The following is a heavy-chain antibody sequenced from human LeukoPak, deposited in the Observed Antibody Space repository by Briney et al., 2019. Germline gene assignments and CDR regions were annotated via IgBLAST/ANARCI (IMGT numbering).Heavy chain of an antibody. CDR3: ARHGSSRYNYYYYYYMDV. Sequence: SGTLSLTCAVSGGSISSSNWWSWVRQPPGKGLEWIGEIYHSGSTYYNPSLKSRVTISVDTSKNQFSLKLSSVTAADTAVYYCARHGSSRYNYYYYYYMDVWGKGTTVTISS. CDR1: GGSISSSNW. CDR2: IYHSGST. D-gene: IGHD6-13*01. V-gene: IGHV4-4*02. J-gene: IGHJ6*03.